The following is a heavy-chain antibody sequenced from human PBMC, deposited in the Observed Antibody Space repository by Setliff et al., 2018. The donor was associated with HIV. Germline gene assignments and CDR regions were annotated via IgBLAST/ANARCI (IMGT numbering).Heavy chain of an antibody. Sequence: SETLSLTCAVSGYPISSGRYWGWIRQSPEKGLEWIGTVHHTGTTFYNPSLSSRLTISVDTPNNQFSLRLTSVTAADTATYYCAKERSNNDGTYDFWGRGTVVTVSS. D-gene: IGHD1-1*01. V-gene: IGHV4-38-2*02. J-gene: IGHJ3*01. CDR2: VHHTGTT. CDR3: AKERSNNDGTYDF. CDR1: GYPISSGRY.